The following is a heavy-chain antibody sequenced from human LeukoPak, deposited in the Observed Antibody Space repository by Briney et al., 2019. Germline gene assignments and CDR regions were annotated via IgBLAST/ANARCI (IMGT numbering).Heavy chain of an antibody. Sequence: SETLSLTCGVSGGSISSTNWWSWVRQPPGQGLEWIGEVSLTGETNYNPSLNGRVTMSLDGSRNQLSLTLTSVTAADTAIYYCSRESGAFWPFGYWGQGTLVIVPP. J-gene: IGHJ4*02. CDR3: SRESGAFWPFGY. D-gene: IGHD1-26*01. CDR2: VSLTGET. CDR1: GGSISSTNW. V-gene: IGHV4-4*02.